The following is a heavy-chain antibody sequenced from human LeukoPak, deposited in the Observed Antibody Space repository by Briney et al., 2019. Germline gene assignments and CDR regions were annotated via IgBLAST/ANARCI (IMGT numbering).Heavy chain of an antibody. CDR3: ARTHDYGDYPTTYFDY. D-gene: IGHD4-17*01. J-gene: IGHJ4*02. V-gene: IGHV4-59*01. CDR2: IYYSGST. CDR1: GGPISSYY. Sequence: PSETLSLTCTVFGGPISSYYWSWIRQPPGKGLEWIGYIYYSGSTNYNPSLKSRVTISVVTSKNQFSLKLSSVTAVDTAVYYCARTHDYGDYPTTYFDYWGQGTLVTVSS.